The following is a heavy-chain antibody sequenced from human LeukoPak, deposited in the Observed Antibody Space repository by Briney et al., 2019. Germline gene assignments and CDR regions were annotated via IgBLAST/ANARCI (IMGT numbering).Heavy chain of an antibody. CDR2: TYYRSKWYN. D-gene: IGHD3-10*01. CDR3: ARIRPTMVRGVGDYYYYYMDV. V-gene: IGHV6-1*01. Sequence: QTLSLTCAISGDSVSSNSAAWNWIRQSPSRGLEWLGRTYYRSKWYNDYAVSVKSRITINPDTSKNQFSLQLNSVTPEDTAVYYCARIRPTMVRGVGDYYYYYMDVWGKGTTVTISS. J-gene: IGHJ6*03. CDR1: GDSVSSNSAA.